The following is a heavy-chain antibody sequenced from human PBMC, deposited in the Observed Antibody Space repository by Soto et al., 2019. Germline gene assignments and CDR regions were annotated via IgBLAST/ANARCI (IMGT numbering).Heavy chain of an antibody. Sequence: QVQLVQSGAEVKKPVSSVKVSCKASVYTFTSYGISWARQAPGQGLAWMGWISAYNVNTNDAQKLQGRVTMTTDTSTSTAYMELRSLRSDDTAVYYCARYVPLHSSPGSMGVWGQGTTVTVSS. D-gene: IGHD6-13*01. V-gene: IGHV1-18*04. CDR1: VYTFTSYG. CDR3: ARYVPLHSSPGSMGV. J-gene: IGHJ6*02. CDR2: ISAYNVNT.